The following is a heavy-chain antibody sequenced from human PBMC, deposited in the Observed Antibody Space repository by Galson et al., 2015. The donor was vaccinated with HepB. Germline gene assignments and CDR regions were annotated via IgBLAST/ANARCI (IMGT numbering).Heavy chain of an antibody. V-gene: IGHV4-31*11. J-gene: IGHJ4*02. D-gene: IGHD2-15*01. CDR2: LYYSETT. Sequence: LSLTCAVSGGSVISGGYYWSWIRQHPGKGLEWIGYLYYSETTSYNPSLKSRVTISVDTSNNQFSLKLSSVTAADTAVYYCVSSGYCSGGTCYDAYWGQGALVTVSS. CDR3: VSSGYCSGGTCYDAY. CDR1: GGSVISGGYY.